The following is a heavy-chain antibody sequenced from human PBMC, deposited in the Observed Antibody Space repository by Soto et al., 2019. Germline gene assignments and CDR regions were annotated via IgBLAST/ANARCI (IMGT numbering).Heavy chain of an antibody. J-gene: IGHJ6*02. CDR2: TYYRSKWYN. D-gene: IGHD3-9*01. Sequence: PSQTLSLTFAISGDSVSSNSAAWNWIRQSPSRGLEWLGRTYYRSKWYNDYAVSVKSRITINPDTSKNQFSLQLNSVTPEDTAVYYCARANYDILTVHHRGYYYGMVVWGQGTTVTVSS. V-gene: IGHV6-1*01. CDR3: ARANYDILTVHHRGYYYGMVV. CDR1: GDSVSSNSAA.